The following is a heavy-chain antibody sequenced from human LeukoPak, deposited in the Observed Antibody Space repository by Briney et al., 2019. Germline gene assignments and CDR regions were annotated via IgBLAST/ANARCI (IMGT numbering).Heavy chain of an antibody. CDR2: IYYSGST. Sequence: SETLSLTCTVSGGSISSYYWSWIRQPPGKGLEWIGYIYYSGSTNYNPSLKSRVTISVDTSKNQFSLKLSSVTAADTAVYYCARTTEGGYTYDHFYYYYMDVWGKGTTVTISS. J-gene: IGHJ6*03. CDR1: GGSISSYY. CDR3: ARTTEGGYTYDHFYYYYMDV. V-gene: IGHV4-59*01. D-gene: IGHD5-18*01.